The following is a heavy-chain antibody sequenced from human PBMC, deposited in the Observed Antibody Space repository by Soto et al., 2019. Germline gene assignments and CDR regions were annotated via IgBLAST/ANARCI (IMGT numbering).Heavy chain of an antibody. CDR1: GFTLSNYW. CDR3: VRELGLAY. D-gene: IGHD7-27*01. Sequence: GGSLRLSCAASGFTLSNYWMTWVRQAPGKGLEWVANINKDGSQKNYVDSVKGRFTIARDNGQNSLSLQMNSLRVEDTAVYYCVRELGLAYWGQGALVTISS. J-gene: IGHJ4*02. CDR2: INKDGSQK. V-gene: IGHV3-7*03.